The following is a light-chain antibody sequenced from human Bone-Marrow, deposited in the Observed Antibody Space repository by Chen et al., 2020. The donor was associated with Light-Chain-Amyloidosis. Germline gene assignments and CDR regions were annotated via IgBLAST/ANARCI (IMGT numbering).Light chain of an antibody. J-gene: IGLJ1*01. V-gene: IGLV2-14*03. Sequence: QSALPQPASVSGSPGQSITISCTGTSSDVGGYNFVSWYQQYPGKVPKLMIYEVTNRPSGVSSRFSGSKSGNTASLTSSGLQAEDEADYYCSSYTTSGTLVFGTGTKVTVL. CDR2: EVT. CDR3: SSYTTSGTLV. CDR1: SSDVGGYNF.